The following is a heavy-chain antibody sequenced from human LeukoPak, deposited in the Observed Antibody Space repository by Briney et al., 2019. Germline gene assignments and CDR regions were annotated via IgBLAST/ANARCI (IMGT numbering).Heavy chain of an antibody. V-gene: IGHV1-69*05. J-gene: IGHJ3*02. CDR2: IIPIFGTA. CDR1: GGTFSSYA. Sequence: SLKVSCKASGGTFSSYAISWVRQAPGQGLEWMGGIIPIFGTATSAQKFQGRVTITTDESPSTAYMELSSLRSEDTAVYYCAKGFNTVRQYSFGISGPRKNGTLSS. CDR3: AKGFNTVRQYSFGI. D-gene: IGHD2-21*01.